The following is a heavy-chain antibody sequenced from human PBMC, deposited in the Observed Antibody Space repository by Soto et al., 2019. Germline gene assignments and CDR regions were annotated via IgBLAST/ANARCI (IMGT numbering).Heavy chain of an antibody. V-gene: IGHV1-2*02. CDR2: IHPNTGGT. Sequence: ASVKISCKASGYPYTNSYMHWVRQAPGQGLEWMGWIHPNTGGTNYAQKFQGRVTMTRDTSVSTVYMELNRLTSDDTAIYFCASDFRTRGWFRQAGNFAMDVWGQGTTVTVSS. CDR3: ASDFRTRGWFRQAGNFAMDV. J-gene: IGHJ6*02. CDR1: GYPYTNSY. D-gene: IGHD6-19*01.